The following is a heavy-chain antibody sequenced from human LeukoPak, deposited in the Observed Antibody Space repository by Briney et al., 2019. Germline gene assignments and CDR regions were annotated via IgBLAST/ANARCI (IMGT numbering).Heavy chain of an antibody. D-gene: IGHD3-16*01. CDR2: IKQDGSEE. CDR1: GFIFSRYW. J-gene: IGHJ3*02. Sequence: TGGSLRLSCAASGFIFSRYWMSWVRQAPGKGLDWVANIKQDGSEEYYVDSVKGRFTISRDNAKSSLYLQMSSLRAEDTAVYYCARRGSYALAAFDIWGQGTMVTVSS. CDR3: ARRGSYALAAFDI. V-gene: IGHV3-7*05.